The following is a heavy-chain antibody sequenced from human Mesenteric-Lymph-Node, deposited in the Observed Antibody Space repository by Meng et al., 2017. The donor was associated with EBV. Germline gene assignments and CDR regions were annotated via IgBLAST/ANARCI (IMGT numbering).Heavy chain of an antibody. CDR2: IFHTGST. J-gene: IGHJ4*02. V-gene: IGHV4/OR15-8*01. Sequence: LQESGPGLGRPSVTPNLLCVVPGGSISSTKWGGWVSQPSGKGLEWIGEIFHTGSTNYTPSLKSRLTRSVDKSKNQLSLKLTSVTAADTAVYYCATVGDYGDYVGLDNWGQGTPVTVSS. CDR3: ATVGDYGDYVGLDN. CDR1: GGSISSTKW. D-gene: IGHD4-17*01.